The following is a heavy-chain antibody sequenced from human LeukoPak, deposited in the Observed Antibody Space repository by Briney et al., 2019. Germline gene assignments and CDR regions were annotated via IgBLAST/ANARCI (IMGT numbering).Heavy chain of an antibody. CDR3: AKAPDYDVLTGTSFDS. V-gene: IGHV1-3*01. D-gene: IGHD3-9*01. J-gene: IGHJ4*02. CDR1: GYTFTSYA. Sequence: ASVKVSCKASGYTFTSYAMHWVRQAPGQRLEWMGWINAGNGYTKYSQKFQGRVTITRDTSASTAYMELSSLRSEDTAVYYCAKAPDYDVLTGTSFDSWGQGALVTVSS. CDR2: INAGNGYT.